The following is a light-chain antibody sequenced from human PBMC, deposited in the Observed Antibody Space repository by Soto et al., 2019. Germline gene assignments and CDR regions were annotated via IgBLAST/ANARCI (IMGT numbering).Light chain of an antibody. CDR2: EAS. Sequence: DIMMTQSPSTLSASVGDRVTITCRASQTISGRLAWYQLKPGEAPKLLIYEASTLQWGVPSRFSGSGFGTECTLTISRLQPDDFATYFCQQYNTASRAWAFGQGTKVDIK. CDR1: QTISGR. CDR3: QQYNTASRAWA. V-gene: IGKV1-5*03. J-gene: IGKJ1*01.